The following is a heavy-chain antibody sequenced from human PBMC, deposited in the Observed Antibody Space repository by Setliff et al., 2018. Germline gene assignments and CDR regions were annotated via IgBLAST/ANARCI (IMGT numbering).Heavy chain of an antibody. CDR2: INHSGST. J-gene: IGHJ4*02. CDR3: ARGFDVCGGGACYTDGPYYFDF. Sequence: SETLSLTCAVYGESFSGHYWSWIRQPPGKGLEWIGEINHSGSTNYNPSLKSRVTISVDTSKNQFSLKLSSVAAADTAVYYCARGFDVCGGGACYTDGPYYFDFWGLGTLVTVSS. D-gene: IGHD2-21*02. CDR1: GESFSGHY. V-gene: IGHV4-34*01.